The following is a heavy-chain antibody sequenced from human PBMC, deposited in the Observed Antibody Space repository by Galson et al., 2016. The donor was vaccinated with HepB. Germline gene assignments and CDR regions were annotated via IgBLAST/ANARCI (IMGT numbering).Heavy chain of an antibody. CDR1: GFTFSTYA. Sequence: SLRLSCAASGFTFSTYAMHWVRQAPGKGLEWVALISYDGSNKYYADPVKGRFTISRDNSKNTLYLQMNSLRAEDTAVYYCARDSMATRYYYYGMDVWGQGTTVTVSS. J-gene: IGHJ6*02. CDR2: ISYDGSNK. V-gene: IGHV3-30*14. CDR3: ARDSMATRYYYYGMDV. D-gene: IGHD5-24*01.